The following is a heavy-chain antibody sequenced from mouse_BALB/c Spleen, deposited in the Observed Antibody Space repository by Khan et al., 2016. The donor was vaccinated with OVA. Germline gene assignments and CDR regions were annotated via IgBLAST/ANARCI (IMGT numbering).Heavy chain of an antibody. Sequence: EVMLVESGGDLVKPGGSLRLSCAASGFTFSTYGMSWVRQPPDKRLEWVATINSDGDYTYYPDTVKGRFTISRNNAENNLYLQMSSLQSEDTAIYYCASHLTGSFAYWGQGTLVTVSA. D-gene: IGHD4-1*01. V-gene: IGHV5-6*01. J-gene: IGHJ3*01. CDR2: INSDGDYT. CDR3: ASHLTGSFAY. CDR1: GFTFSTYG.